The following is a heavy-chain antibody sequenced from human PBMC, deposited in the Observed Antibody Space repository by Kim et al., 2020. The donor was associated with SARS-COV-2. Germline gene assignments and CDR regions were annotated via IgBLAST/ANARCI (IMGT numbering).Heavy chain of an antibody. J-gene: IGHJ6*02. Sequence: VKGRLTISRDNAKSSMSLQINSLIAEDTAVYYCARSLYCSSTSCFYGMDVWGQGTTVTVSS. CDR3: ARSLYCSSTSCFYGMDV. D-gene: IGHD2-2*01. V-gene: IGHV3-48*03.